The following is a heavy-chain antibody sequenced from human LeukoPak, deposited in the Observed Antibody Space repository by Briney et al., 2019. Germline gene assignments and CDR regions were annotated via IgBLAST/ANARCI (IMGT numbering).Heavy chain of an antibody. CDR3: ARAPKDFRSGYYPPLYY. V-gene: IGHV1-18*01. CDR2: ISAYNGNT. J-gene: IGHJ4*02. Sequence: GASVKVSCKASGYTFTSYGISWVRQAPGQGLEWMGWISAYNGNTNYAQKLQGRVTMTTDTSTSTAYMELRSLRSDDTAVYYCARAPKDFRSGYYPPLYYWGQGTLVTVSS. D-gene: IGHD3-3*01. CDR1: GYTFTSYG.